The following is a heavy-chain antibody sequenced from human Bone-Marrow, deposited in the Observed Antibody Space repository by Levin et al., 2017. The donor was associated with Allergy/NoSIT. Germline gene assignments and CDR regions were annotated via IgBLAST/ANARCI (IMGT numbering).Heavy chain of an antibody. J-gene: IGHJ4*02. CDR1: GGSISISSYY. CDR2: IYYTGST. CDR3: ARGNDAKSSLFDY. V-gene: IGHV4-61*03. D-gene: IGHD1-1*01. Sequence: SCVVSGGSISISSYYWNWIRQSPGKGLEWIGYIYYTGSTNYNPSLKSRVTISLDTSNNHFSLKVSSVTAADTAVYYCARGNDAKSSLFDYWGQGTLVTVSS.